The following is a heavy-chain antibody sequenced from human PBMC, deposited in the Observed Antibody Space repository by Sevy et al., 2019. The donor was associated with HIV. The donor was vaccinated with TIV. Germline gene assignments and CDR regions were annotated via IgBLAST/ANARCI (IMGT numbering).Heavy chain of an antibody. V-gene: IGHV4-39*01. CDR1: GGSISNGHYY. J-gene: IGHJ6*03. D-gene: IGHD6-13*01. CDR2: IYYSGST. CDR3: ARARGQQLGLYFYYFYMDV. Sequence: SETLSLTCTVSGGSISNGHYYWGWIRQPPGKGLEWIGSIYYSGSTYYNPSLKSRVTIAVDTSKNRFSLQRSSVTAADTAVYYCARARGQQLGLYFYYFYMDVWGTGTTVTV.